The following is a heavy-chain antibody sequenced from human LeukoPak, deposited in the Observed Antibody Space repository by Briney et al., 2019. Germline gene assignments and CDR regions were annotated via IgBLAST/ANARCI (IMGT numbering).Heavy chain of an antibody. CDR2: IYYSGST. V-gene: IGHV4-39*01. J-gene: IGHJ4*02. Sequence: SETLSLTCTVSGGSISSSSYYWGWIRQPPGKGLEWIGSIYYSGSTYYNPSLKSRVTISVDTSKNQFSLKLSSVTAADTAVYYCARSDFWSGYCDYWGQGTLVTVSS. CDR1: GGSISSSSYY. D-gene: IGHD3-3*01. CDR3: ARSDFWSGYCDY.